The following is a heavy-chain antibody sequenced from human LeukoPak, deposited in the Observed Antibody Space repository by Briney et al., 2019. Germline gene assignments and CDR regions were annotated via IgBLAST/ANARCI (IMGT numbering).Heavy chain of an antibody. D-gene: IGHD5-18*01. CDR1: GYSFTSYY. CDR3: ARVLGSYDAGWFDP. Sequence: SVKVSCKASGYSFTSYYMHWVRQAPGQGLEWMGGIIPIFGTANYAQKFQGRVTITADESTSTAYMELSSLRSEDTAAYYCARVLGSYDAGWFDPWGQGTLVTVSS. CDR2: IIPIFGTA. J-gene: IGHJ5*02. V-gene: IGHV1-69*13.